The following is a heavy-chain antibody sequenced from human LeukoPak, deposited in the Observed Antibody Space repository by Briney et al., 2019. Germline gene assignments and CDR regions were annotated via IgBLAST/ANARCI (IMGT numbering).Heavy chain of an antibody. CDR3: ARGTGGGAHY. D-gene: IGHD1-14*01. V-gene: IGHV4-59*01. CDR2: IYYSGST. J-gene: IGHJ4*02. Sequence: SETLSLTCTVSGGSISSYYWSWIRQPPGKGLEWIGYIYYSGSTNYNPSLKSRVTISVDTSKNQFFLKLSSVTAADTAVYYCARGTGGGAHYWGQGTLVTVSS. CDR1: GGSISSYY.